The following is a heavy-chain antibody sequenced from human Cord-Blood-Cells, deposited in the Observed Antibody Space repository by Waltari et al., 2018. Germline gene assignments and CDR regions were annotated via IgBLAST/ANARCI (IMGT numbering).Heavy chain of an antibody. V-gene: IGHV4-39*01. Sequence: QLQLQESGPGLVKPSETLSLTCTVSGGSISSSSYYSCLIRQPPGKGLEWIVSIYYSGSTYYNPSLKSRVTISVDTSKNQFSLKLSSVTAADTAVYYCARPSHKVSSYYYYGMDVWGQGTTVTVSS. CDR1: GGSISSSSYY. J-gene: IGHJ6*02. CDR3: ARPSHKVSSYYYYGMDV. CDR2: IYYSGST.